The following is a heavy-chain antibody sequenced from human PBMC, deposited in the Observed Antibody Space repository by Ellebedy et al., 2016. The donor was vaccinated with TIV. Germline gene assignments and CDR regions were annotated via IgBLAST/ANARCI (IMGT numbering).Heavy chain of an antibody. J-gene: IGHJ5*02. CDR2: IYYSGST. V-gene: IGHV4-39*01. Sequence: SENLSLTCTVSGGSISSSSNYWGWIRQAPGTGLEWLGSIYYSGSTYYNPSLKSRVTISVDTSKSQFSLKLTSVTAADTAVYYCARWFGELLYVRWFDPWGQGTLVTVSS. CDR3: ARWFGELLYVRWFDP. CDR1: GGSISSSSNY. D-gene: IGHD3-10*01.